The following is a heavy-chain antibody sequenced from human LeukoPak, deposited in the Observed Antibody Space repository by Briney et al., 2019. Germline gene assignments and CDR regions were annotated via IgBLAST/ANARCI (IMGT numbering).Heavy chain of an antibody. D-gene: IGHD4-17*01. V-gene: IGHV3-49*04. J-gene: IGHJ4*02. Sequence: PGGSLRLSCTGSGFNFGDYGLSWVRQAPGKGLEWIGFIRGRANDGTTEYAASVKGRFTMSRDDSKSIVYLQMNGLQTEDTALYYCTRADGDYDHHFFDYWGQGTQVIVSS. CDR2: IRGRANDGTT. CDR1: GFNFGDYG. CDR3: TRADGDYDHHFFDY.